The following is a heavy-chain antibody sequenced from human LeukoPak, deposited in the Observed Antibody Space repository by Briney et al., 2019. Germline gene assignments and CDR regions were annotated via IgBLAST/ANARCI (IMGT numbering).Heavy chain of an antibody. CDR2: INWNGDNT. D-gene: IGHD2-2*01. CDR3: ARSASWGFSYFDY. CDR1: GFTFDDYG. V-gene: IGHV3-20*04. J-gene: IGHJ4*02. Sequence: PGGSLRLSCEASGFTFDDYGLSWVRQAPGKGLEWVSGINWNGDNTDYTDSVKGRFIISRDNAKNSLYLQMNSLRAEDTALYYCARSASWGFSYFDYWGQGTLATVSS.